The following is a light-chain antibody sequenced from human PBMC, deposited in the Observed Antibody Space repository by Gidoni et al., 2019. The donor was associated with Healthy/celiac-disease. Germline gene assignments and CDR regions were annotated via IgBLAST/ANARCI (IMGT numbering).Light chain of an antibody. CDR1: QSIRSY. CDR2: AAS. CDR3: RQSYSTPYS. V-gene: IGKV1-39*01. Sequence: DIQMTQSPSSLSASVGDRVTITCRASQSIRSYLNWYQQKPGKAPKLLIYAASSLRSGVPSRFSGSGSGTDFTLTISSLQPEDFATYYCRQSYSTPYSFGQGTKLEIK. J-gene: IGKJ2*03.